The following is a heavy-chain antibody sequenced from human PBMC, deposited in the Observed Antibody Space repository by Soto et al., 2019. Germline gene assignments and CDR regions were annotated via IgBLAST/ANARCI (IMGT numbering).Heavy chain of an antibody. V-gene: IGHV4-30-4*01. Sequence: SETLSLTCTVSGGSISSGDYYWSWIRQPPGKGLEWIGYIYYSGGTYYNPSLKSRVTISVDTSKNQFSLKLSSVTAADTAVYYCARDSYGDYNYYYGMDVWGQGTTVTVSS. CDR3: ARDSYGDYNYYYGMDV. J-gene: IGHJ6*02. CDR1: GGSISSGDYY. D-gene: IGHD4-17*01. CDR2: IYYSGGT.